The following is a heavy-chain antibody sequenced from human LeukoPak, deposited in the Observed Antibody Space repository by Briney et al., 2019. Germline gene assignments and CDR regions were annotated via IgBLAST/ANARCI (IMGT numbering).Heavy chain of an antibody. CDR1: GYTFTGYY. Sequence: ASVKVSCKASGYTFTGYYMHWVRQAPGQGLEWMGWINPSGGSTSYAQKFQGRVTMTRDTSTSAVYMELSSLRSEDTAVYYCARDRPFYGGEPQNYFDYWGQGTLVTVSS. J-gene: IGHJ4*02. CDR3: ARDRPFYGGEPQNYFDY. D-gene: IGHD4-23*01. CDR2: INPSGGST. V-gene: IGHV1-46*01.